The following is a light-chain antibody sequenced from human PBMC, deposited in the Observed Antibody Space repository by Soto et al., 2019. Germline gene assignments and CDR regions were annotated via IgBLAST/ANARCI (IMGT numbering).Light chain of an antibody. J-gene: IGKJ5*01. CDR1: QSVSSSF. V-gene: IGKV3-20*01. CDR3: QQYSSSPTIT. Sequence: EIVLTRSPGTLSLSPGEGATLSCRASQSVSSSFLAWYQQKPCQAPRLLIYGASSRATGIPDRFSGRGSGTDFTLTISRLEPEDFAVYYCQQYSSSPTITFGQGTRLEIK. CDR2: GAS.